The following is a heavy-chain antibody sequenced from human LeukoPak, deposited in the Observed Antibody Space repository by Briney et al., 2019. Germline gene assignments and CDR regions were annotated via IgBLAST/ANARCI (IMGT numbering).Heavy chain of an antibody. CDR3: ARLVAGTIDY. J-gene: IGHJ4*02. D-gene: IGHD6-25*01. CDR2: INHSGST. CDR1: GGSFSDYY. V-gene: IGHV4-34*01. Sequence: SETLSLTCAVYGGSFSDYYWSWIRQPPGKGLGWIGEINHSGSTNYNPSLKSRVIISVDTSKNQFSLKLSSMTAADTAVYYCARLVAGTIDYWGQGTLVTVSS.